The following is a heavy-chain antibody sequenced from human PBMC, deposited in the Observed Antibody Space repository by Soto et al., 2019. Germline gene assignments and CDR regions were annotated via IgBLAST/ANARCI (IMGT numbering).Heavy chain of an antibody. CDR3: ARALLVLPSWFDP. D-gene: IGHD3-10*01. CDR1: GDSIINGYY. V-gene: IGHV4-38-2*02. Sequence: SETLSLTCSVSGDSIINGYYWGWIRQPPGKGLEWIGSIYHSGSTYYNPSLKSRVTISVDTSKNQFSLKLSSVTAADTAVYYCARALLVLPSWFDPWGQGTLVTVPQ. J-gene: IGHJ5*02. CDR2: IYHSGST.